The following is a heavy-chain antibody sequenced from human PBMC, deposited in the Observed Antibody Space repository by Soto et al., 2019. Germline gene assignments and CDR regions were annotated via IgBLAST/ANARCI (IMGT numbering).Heavy chain of an antibody. CDR3: ARAHCRSTSCHWFDP. CDR1: GYTFTGFY. CDR2: INPNSGGT. D-gene: IGHD2-2*01. J-gene: IGHJ5*02. V-gene: IGHV1-2*02. Sequence: ASVKLSCKASGYTFTGFYMHWVRQAPGQGLEWMGWINPNSGGTNYAQKFQGRVTMTRDTSISTAYMELSRLRSHATAVDSCARAHCRSTSCHWFDPWGQGTLVTVSS.